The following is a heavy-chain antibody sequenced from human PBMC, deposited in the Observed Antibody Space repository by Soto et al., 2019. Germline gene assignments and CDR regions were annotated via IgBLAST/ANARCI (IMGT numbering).Heavy chain of an antibody. CDR3: ARAPQYGTHFDY. D-gene: IGHD2-2*01. J-gene: IGHJ4*02. V-gene: IGHV1-2*02. CDR2: INPNSGGT. CDR1: GYTFTGYY. Sequence: RASVKVSCKASGYTFTGYYMHWVRQAPGQGLEWMGWINPNSGGTNYAQKFQGRVTMTRDTSISTAYMELSRLRSDDTAVYYCARAPQYGTHFDYWGQGTLVTVSS.